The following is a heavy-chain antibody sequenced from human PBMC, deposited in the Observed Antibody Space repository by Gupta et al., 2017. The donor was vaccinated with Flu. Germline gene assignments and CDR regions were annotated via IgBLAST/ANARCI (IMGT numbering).Heavy chain of an antibody. CDR1: YY. J-gene: IGHJ4*02. Sequence: YYWGWIRQSPGKGLEWIGTIYHSGLTYYNPSLESRVTISLDMSQNQFSLKLTSVTAADTAIYYCARQRTGWNVGIDFWGQGDLVTVSS. D-gene: IGHD1-1*01. V-gene: IGHV4-39*01. CDR3: ARQRTGWNVGIDF. CDR2: IYHSGLT.